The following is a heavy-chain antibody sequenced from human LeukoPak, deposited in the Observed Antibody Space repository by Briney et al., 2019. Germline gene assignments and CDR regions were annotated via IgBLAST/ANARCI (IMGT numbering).Heavy chain of an antibody. CDR2: ISSSGSTI. CDR3: ASFYVWGSYYPDY. Sequence: GGSLRLSCAASGFTFSSYEMNWVRQAPGKGLEWVSYISSSGSTIYYADSVKGRFTISRDNAKNSLYLQMNSLRAEDTAVYYCASFYVWGSYYPDYWGQGTLVTVSS. D-gene: IGHD3-16*01. V-gene: IGHV3-48*03. J-gene: IGHJ4*02. CDR1: GFTFSSYE.